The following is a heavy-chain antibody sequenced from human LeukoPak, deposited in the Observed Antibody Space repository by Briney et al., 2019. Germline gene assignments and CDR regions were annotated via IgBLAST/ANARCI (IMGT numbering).Heavy chain of an antibody. CDR3: AREEKYGGTLFNWFDP. J-gene: IGHJ5*02. V-gene: IGHV1-3*03. Sequence: ASVKVSCKASGYTFTSYAMHWVRQAPGQRLEWMGWINAGNGNTKYSQEFQGRVTITRDTSASTAYMELSGLRSEDVAVYYCAREEKYGGTLFNWFDPWGQGTLVTVSS. D-gene: IGHD4-23*01. CDR1: GYTFTSYA. CDR2: INAGNGNT.